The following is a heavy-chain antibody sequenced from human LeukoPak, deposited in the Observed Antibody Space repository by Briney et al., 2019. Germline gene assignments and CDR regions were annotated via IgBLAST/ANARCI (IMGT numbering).Heavy chain of an antibody. J-gene: IGHJ4*02. CDR1: GITSTNFA. V-gene: IGHV1-58*01. CDR2: IIVGTGAT. Sequence: ASVKVSCKASGITSTNFAVQWVRQARRQRLEWIGWIIVGTGATKCAQDFQHRVTITRDMSTRTLYMELTSLRSEDTAVYYCAADLSDPRRGASYLDSWGQGTLVTVSS. CDR3: AADLSDPRRGASYLDS. D-gene: IGHD1-1*01.